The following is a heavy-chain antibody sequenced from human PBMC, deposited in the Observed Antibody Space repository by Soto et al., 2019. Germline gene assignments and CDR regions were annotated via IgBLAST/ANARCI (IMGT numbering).Heavy chain of an antibody. Sequence: SVKVSCKASRGTFSSYAISWVRQAPGQGLEWMGGIIPIFGTANYAQKFQGRVTITADESTSTAYMELSSLRSEDTAVYYCARDYTEWLVKDDYYYGMDVWGQGTTVTVSS. CDR2: IIPIFGTA. V-gene: IGHV1-69*13. D-gene: IGHD6-19*01. J-gene: IGHJ6*02. CDR3: ARDYTEWLVKDDYYYGMDV. CDR1: RGTFSSYA.